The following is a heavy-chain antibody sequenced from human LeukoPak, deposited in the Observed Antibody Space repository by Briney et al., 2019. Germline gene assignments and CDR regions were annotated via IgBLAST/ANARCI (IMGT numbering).Heavy chain of an antibody. CDR1: GFIFSNYA. Sequence: GGSLRLSCAASGFIFSNYAMNWVRQAQGQGLEWVSGISGSGSNTYYADSVKGRFTISGDNSKNTLYLQMNSLRAEDTAVYYCARDRGGRSGLDDWGQGTPVTVSS. CDR3: ARDRGGRSGLDD. J-gene: IGHJ4*02. D-gene: IGHD2-15*01. V-gene: IGHV3-23*01. CDR2: ISGSGSNT.